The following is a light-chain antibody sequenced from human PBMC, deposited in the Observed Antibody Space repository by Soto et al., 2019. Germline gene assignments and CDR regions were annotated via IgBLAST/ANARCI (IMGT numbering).Light chain of an antibody. V-gene: IGKV3-15*01. Sequence: EVVMRQSPATLSVSPSEGATLSCRASQGIGDTLAWYQHKPGQTPRLLIYDTSTRATGVPTRFSGSRSGAEFTLNINSLQSEDFAVYYCQPYNNWPLTLGGGTKVDIK. CDR3: QPYNNWPLT. J-gene: IGKJ4*01. CDR1: QGIGDT. CDR2: DTS.